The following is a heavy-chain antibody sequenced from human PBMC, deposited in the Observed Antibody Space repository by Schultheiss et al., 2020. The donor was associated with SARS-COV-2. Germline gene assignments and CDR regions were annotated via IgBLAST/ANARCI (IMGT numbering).Heavy chain of an antibody. D-gene: IGHD3-3*01. CDR3: ARVDHLYGYDDY. V-gene: IGHV4-31*11. CDR2: IYYSGST. Sequence: SETLSLTCAVSGGSISSGGYYWSWIRQHPGKGLEWIGYIYYSGSTYYNPSLKSRVTISVDTSKNQFSLKLSSVTAADTAVYYCARVDHLYGYDDYWGQGTLVTVSS. CDR1: GGSISSGGYY. J-gene: IGHJ4*02.